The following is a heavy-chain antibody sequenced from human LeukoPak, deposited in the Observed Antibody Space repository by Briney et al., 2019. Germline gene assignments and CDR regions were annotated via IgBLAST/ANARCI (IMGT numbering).Heavy chain of an antibody. V-gene: IGHV3-7*01. J-gene: IGHJ4*02. CDR3: ARSSWHDY. D-gene: IGHD2-2*01. CDR2: IKQDGSEK. CDR1: GFTFSSYW. Sequence: QSGGSLRLSCAASGFTFSSYWMNWVRQAPGKGLEWVAKIKQDGSEKDYVDSVKGRFTISRDNAKNSLYLQMNSLRVEDTAMYYCARSSWHDYWGQGTLVTVSS.